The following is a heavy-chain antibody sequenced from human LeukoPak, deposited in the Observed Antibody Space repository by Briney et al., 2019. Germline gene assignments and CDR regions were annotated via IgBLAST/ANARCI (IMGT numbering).Heavy chain of an antibody. Sequence: GGSLRLSCAASGFTFSSHCMNWARQAPGKGLEWVANIKQDGSEKYYVDSVKGRFTISRDNAKNSLYLQMNSLRAEDTALYYCTRDPNGDYVGAFDMWGPGTMVTVSS. D-gene: IGHD4-17*01. CDR2: IKQDGSEK. J-gene: IGHJ3*02. CDR1: GFTFSSHC. CDR3: TRDPNGDYVGAFDM. V-gene: IGHV3-7*03.